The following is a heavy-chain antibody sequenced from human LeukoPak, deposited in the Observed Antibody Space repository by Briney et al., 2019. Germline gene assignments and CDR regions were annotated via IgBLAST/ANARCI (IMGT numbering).Heavy chain of an antibody. CDR2: ISYDGSNK. J-gene: IGHJ4*02. Sequence: GGSLRLSCAASGFTFSSYGMHWVRQAPGKGLEWVAVISYDGSNKYYADSVKGRFTISRDNSKNTLYLQMNSLRAEDTAVYYCARGVAPYSSSRKPIDYWGQGTLVTVSS. CDR3: ARGVAPYSSSRKPIDY. V-gene: IGHV3-30*06. CDR1: GFTFSSYG. D-gene: IGHD6-6*01.